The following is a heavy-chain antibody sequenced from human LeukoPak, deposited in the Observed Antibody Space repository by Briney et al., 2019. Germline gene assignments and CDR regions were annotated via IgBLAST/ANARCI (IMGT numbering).Heavy chain of an antibody. CDR1: GGSISSYY. J-gene: IGHJ4*02. V-gene: IGHV4-4*07. CDR2: IYTSGST. D-gene: IGHD3-22*01. CDR3: AREVRLYYYDSSGYYYFDY. Sequence: SETLSLTCTASGGSISSYYWSWIRQPAGKGLGWIGRIYTSGSTNYNPSLKSRVTMSVDTSKNQFSLKLSSVTAADTAVYYCAREVRLYYYDSSGYYYFDYWGQGTLVTVSS.